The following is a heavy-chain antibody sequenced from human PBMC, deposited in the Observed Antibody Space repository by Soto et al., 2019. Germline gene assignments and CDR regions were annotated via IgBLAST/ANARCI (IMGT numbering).Heavy chain of an antibody. D-gene: IGHD3-22*01. CDR2: ISYDGSNK. CDR3: AKVSFDYYDSIGCYPRFDY. CDR1: GFTFSSYG. V-gene: IGHV3-30*18. Sequence: PGGSLRLSCAASGFTFSSYGMHWVRQAPGKGLEWVAVISYDGSNKYYADSVKGRFTISRDNSKNTLYLQMNSLRAEDTAVYYCAKVSFDYYDSIGCYPRFDYWGQGTLVTVSS. J-gene: IGHJ4*02.